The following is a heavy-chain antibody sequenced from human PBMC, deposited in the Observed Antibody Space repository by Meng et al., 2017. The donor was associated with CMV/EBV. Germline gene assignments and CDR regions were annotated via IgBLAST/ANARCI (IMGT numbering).Heavy chain of an antibody. CDR3: ARGHDFWSGYYLFDP. CDR1: GSVSCGSYY. D-gene: IGHD3-3*01. CDR2: AYYNGGT. J-gene: IGHJ5*02. V-gene: IGHV4-61*01. Sequence: GSVSCGSYYWTWTRQPPGKGLEWIGYAYYNGGTNYSPSLKSRVTILIDASKNQFSLELTSVTAADTAVYYCARGHDFWSGYYLFDPWGQGTLVTVSS.